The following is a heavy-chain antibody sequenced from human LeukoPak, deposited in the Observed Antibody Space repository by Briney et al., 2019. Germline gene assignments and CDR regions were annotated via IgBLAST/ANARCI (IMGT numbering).Heavy chain of an antibody. D-gene: IGHD2-21*01. J-gene: IGHJ5*02. Sequence: GGYLRLYCAASGFTFSSYAMHWVRQAPGKGLEGVAVISYDGSNKYYADSVKGRFTISRDNSKNTLYLQMNSLRAEDTAVYYCARDHGVVVGWFDPWGQGTLVTVSS. CDR3: ARDHGVVVGWFDP. CDR1: GFTFSSYA. V-gene: IGHV3-30*04. CDR2: ISYDGSNK.